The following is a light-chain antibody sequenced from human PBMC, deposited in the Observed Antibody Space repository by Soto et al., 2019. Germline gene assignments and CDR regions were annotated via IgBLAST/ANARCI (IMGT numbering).Light chain of an antibody. CDR1: QSVSSD. V-gene: IGKV3-15*01. Sequence: EIVLTQSPATLSLSPWERATLSCRASQSVSSDLAWYHQKPGQAPRLLIYGASTRATGIPARFSGSGSGTEFTLTINSLQSEDFAVYYCQQYNNWPRTFGHGTKVDIK. CDR2: GAS. CDR3: QQYNNWPRT. J-gene: IGKJ1*01.